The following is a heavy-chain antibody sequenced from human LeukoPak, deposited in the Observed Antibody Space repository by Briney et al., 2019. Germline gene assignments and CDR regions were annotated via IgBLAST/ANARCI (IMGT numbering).Heavy chain of an antibody. CDR1: GYTFTGYY. CDR2: INPNSGGT. D-gene: IGHD6-13*01. CDR3: ARAIGYSAPPDY. V-gene: IGHV1-2*02. J-gene: IGHJ4*02. Sequence: ASVKVSFKASGYTFTGYYMHWVRQAPGQGVEWIGWINPNSGGTNYAQKFQGRVTMTRDTSISTAYMELSRLRSDDTAVYYCARAIGYSAPPDYWGQGTLVTVSS.